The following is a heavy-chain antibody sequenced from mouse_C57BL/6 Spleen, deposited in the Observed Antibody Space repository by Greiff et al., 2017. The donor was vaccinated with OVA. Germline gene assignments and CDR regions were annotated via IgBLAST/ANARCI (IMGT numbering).Heavy chain of an antibody. V-gene: IGHV1-55*01. J-gene: IGHJ4*01. CDR1: GYTFTSYW. CDR2: IYPGSGST. CDR3: ARGDGYYEGAMDY. Sequence: QVQLQQPGAELVKPGASVKMSCKASGYTFTSYWITWVKQRPGQGLEWIGDIYPGSGSTNYNEKFKSKATLTVDTSSSTAYMQLSSLTSEDSAVYYCARGDGYYEGAMDYWGQGTSVTVAS. D-gene: IGHD2-3*01.